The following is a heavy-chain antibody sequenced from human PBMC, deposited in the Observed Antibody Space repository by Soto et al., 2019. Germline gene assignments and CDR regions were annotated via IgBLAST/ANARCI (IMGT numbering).Heavy chain of an antibody. V-gene: IGHV1-2*04. CDR1: GYTFTGYY. Sequence: ASVKVSCKASGYTFTGYYMHWVRQAPGQGLEWMGWINPNSGGTNYAQKFQGWVTMTRDTSISPAYMELSRLRSDDTAVYYCARKLFLEVAGQKAFYIGAQGKMVPVSS. CDR2: INPNSGGT. CDR3: ARKLFLEVAGQKAFYI. J-gene: IGHJ3*02. D-gene: IGHD6-19*01.